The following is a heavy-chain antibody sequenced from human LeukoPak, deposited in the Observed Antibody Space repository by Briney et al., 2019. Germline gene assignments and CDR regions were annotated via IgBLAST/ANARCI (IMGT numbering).Heavy chain of an antibody. CDR2: IRSNGINT. CDR3: AKDRPLKGGFDP. D-gene: IGHD3-16*01. J-gene: IGHJ5*02. V-gene: IGHV3-30*02. CDR1: GFILTTYG. Sequence: PGGSLRLSCEVSGFILTTYGMLWVRQAPGKGLEWVAFIRSNGINTYYGDSVKGRFTISRDISKSTLYLQMNSLTTDDTALYFCAKDRPLKGGFDPWGQGSLVIVSS.